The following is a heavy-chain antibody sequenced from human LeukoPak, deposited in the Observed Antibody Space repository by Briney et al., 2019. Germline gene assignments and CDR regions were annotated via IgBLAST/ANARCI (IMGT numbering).Heavy chain of an antibody. Sequence: GGSLRLSCAASGFTFSDYYMSWIRQAPGKGLEWVSYISSSGSTIYYADSVKGRVTISRDNAKNSLYLQMNSLRAEDTAVYYCARVRIAAAGTGGGYYFDYWGQGTLVTVSS. CDR3: ARVRIAAAGTGGGYYFDY. D-gene: IGHD6-13*01. CDR2: ISSSGSTI. CDR1: GFTFSDYY. V-gene: IGHV3-11*01. J-gene: IGHJ4*02.